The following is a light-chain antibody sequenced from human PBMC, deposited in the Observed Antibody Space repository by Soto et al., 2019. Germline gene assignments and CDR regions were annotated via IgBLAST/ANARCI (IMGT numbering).Light chain of an antibody. V-gene: IGLV2-14*01. CDR3: SSYTSSSAVV. CDR1: SSDVDGYNY. Sequence: QSALTQPASVSGSPGQSITISCTGTSSDVDGYNYVSWYQQHPGKAPNLMIYEVSNRPSGVSNRFSGSKSANTASLTISGLQAEDEADYYCSSYTSSSAVVFGGGTQLTVL. J-gene: IGLJ2*01. CDR2: EVS.